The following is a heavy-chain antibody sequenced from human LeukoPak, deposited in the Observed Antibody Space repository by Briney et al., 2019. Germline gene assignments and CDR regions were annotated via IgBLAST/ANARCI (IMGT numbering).Heavy chain of an antibody. J-gene: IGHJ4*02. V-gene: IGHV4-59*01. CDR3: AGGVGATTYF. Sequence: SETLSLTCAVSGDSISSDYWSWVRQPPGKGLEWIGYIYYTGSTNYNPSLKSRVTISVDTSKNQFSLKLSSVTAADTAVYYCAGGVGATTYFWGQGSLVTVSS. CDR1: GDSISSDY. D-gene: IGHD1-26*01. CDR2: IYYTGST.